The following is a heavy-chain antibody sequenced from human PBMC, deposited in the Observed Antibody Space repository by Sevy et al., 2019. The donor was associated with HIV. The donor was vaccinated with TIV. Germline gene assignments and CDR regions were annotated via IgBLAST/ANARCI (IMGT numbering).Heavy chain of an antibody. Sequence: GGSLRLSCAASGFTFSSYGMHWVRQAPGKGLEWVAVIWYDGSNKYYADSVKGRFTISRDKSKNTLYLQMNSLRAEDMAVYYCANTLLANWGQGTLVTVSS. D-gene: IGHD5-12*01. CDR2: IWYDGSNK. J-gene: IGHJ4*02. CDR1: GFTFSSYG. CDR3: ANTLLAN. V-gene: IGHV3-33*03.